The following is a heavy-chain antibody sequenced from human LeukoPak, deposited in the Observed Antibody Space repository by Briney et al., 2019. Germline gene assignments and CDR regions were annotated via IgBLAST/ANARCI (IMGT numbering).Heavy chain of an antibody. CDR3: ARDSYYYGSGSYPDV. CDR1: GYSISSGYY. Sequence: PSETLSLTCAVSGYSISSGYYWGWIRQPPGKGLEWIGSIYHSGSTYYNPSLKSRVTISVDTSKNQFSLKLSSVTAADTAVYYCARDSYYYGSGSYPDVRGKGTTVTVSS. V-gene: IGHV4-38-2*02. J-gene: IGHJ6*04. D-gene: IGHD3-10*01. CDR2: IYHSGST.